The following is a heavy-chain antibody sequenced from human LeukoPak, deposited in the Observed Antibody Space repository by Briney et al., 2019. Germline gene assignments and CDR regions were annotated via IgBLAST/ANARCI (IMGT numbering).Heavy chain of an antibody. V-gene: IGHV3-49*04. J-gene: IGHJ6*04. CDR1: GFTFGDCS. CDR3: TRDHDFWSGPFDV. Sequence: GGSLRLSCTASGFTFGDCSLSWVRQAPEKGLEWVGFIRRKGYGGTTEYAPSVKGRFIISRDDSKSTAYLQMNSLKTEDTAVYYCTRDHDFWSGPFDVWGKGTTVTVSS. D-gene: IGHD3-3*01. CDR2: IRRKGYGGTT.